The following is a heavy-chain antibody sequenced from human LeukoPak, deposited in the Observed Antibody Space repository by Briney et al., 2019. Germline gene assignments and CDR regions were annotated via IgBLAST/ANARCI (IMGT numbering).Heavy chain of an antibody. CDR1: GYTFTSYG. CDR2: ISAYNGNT. V-gene: IGHV1-18*01. CDR3: ARDLGRSGSYENFDY. D-gene: IGHD1-26*01. Sequence: GASVKVSCKASGYTFTSYGISWVRQAPGQGLEWMGWISAYNGNTNYAQKLQGRVTMTTDTSTSTAYMELRSLRSDDTAVYYCARDLGRSGSYENFDYWGQGTLVTVSS. J-gene: IGHJ4*02.